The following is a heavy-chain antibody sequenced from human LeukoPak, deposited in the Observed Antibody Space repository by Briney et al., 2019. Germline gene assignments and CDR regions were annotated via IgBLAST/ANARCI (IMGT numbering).Heavy chain of an antibody. CDR1: GFTFSTYA. V-gene: IGHV3-23*01. J-gene: IGHJ5*02. CDR2: ISRTGDGT. CDR3: AKDVTGRYYGGDL. D-gene: IGHD2-21*01. Sequence: PGGSLRLSCAASGFTFSTYAMSWVRQAPGKGLEWVSTISRTGDGTYYADSVEGRFTISRDNSNNMLYAQMYSLRAEDTAVYYCAKDVTGRYYGGDLWGQGTLVTVSS.